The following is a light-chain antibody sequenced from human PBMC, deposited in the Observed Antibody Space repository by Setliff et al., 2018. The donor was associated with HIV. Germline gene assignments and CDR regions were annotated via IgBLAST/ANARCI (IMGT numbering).Light chain of an antibody. J-gene: IGLJ1*01. CDR1: SSNIGANS. Sequence: QSALAQPPSVSGTPGQRVTISCSGSSSNIGANSIFWYQQLPGTAPKLLIYNTNLRPSGVPDRFSGSKSGTSASLVISGLRSEDEADYYCAAWDDSLTTFYVFGTGTKVTV. V-gene: IGLV1-47*02. CDR2: NTN. CDR3: AAWDDSLTTFYV.